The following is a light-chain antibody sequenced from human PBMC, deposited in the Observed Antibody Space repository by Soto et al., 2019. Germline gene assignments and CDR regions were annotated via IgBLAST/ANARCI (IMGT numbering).Light chain of an antibody. J-gene: IGKJ4*01. CDR1: QSVSSY. Sequence: EIVLTQSPATLSLSPGERATLSCRASQSVSSYLAWYQQKPGQAPRLLIYDASNRATGIPARFSGSGSGTDFTLTISSLAPEDLAVYYCQQRSNWPRLTFGGGTKVDIK. V-gene: IGKV3-11*01. CDR2: DAS. CDR3: QQRSNWPRLT.